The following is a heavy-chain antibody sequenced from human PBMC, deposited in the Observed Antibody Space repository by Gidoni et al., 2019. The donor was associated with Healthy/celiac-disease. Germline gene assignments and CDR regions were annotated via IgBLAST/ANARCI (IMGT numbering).Heavy chain of an antibody. V-gene: IGHV3-15*07. CDR2: IKSQTDGGTT. Sequence: EVQMVESGGGLVKPGGSLRLSCASAGFTFSNAWMNWVRQAPGKGLGWVGRIKSQTDGGTTDYAAPVKGRFTISRDDSKNTLYLQMNSLKTEDTAVYYCTPRYGMDVWGQGTPVTVSS. CDR1: GFTFSNAW. CDR3: TPRYGMDV. J-gene: IGHJ6*02.